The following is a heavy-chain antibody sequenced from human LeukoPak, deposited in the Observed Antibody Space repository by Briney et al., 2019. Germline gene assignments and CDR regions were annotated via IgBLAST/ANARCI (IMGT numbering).Heavy chain of an antibody. Sequence: SETLSHTCTVSGGSIRTYYWRWVRQPPGKGREWIGYIYYTGATRSNPSPKSRVTLSVATSKTQFSLTLSSVPAADTAVYYCARDPRASPVNFDYWGQGTLVTVSS. CDR1: GGSIRTYY. J-gene: IGHJ4*02. CDR3: ARDPRASPVNFDY. V-gene: IGHV4-59*01. D-gene: IGHD4-17*01. CDR2: IYYTGAT.